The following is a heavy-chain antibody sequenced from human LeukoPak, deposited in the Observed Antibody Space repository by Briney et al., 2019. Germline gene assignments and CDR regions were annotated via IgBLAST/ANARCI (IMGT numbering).Heavy chain of an antibody. V-gene: IGHV3-30*02. CDR2: IRYDGSNK. CDR1: GFTFSSYG. CDR3: AKDLRMGITIFGVAPAGGVDY. J-gene: IGHJ4*02. D-gene: IGHD3-3*01. Sequence: GGSLRLSCAASGFTFSSYGMHWVRQAPGKGLEWVAFIRYDGSNKYYADSVKGRFTISRDNSKNTLYLQMNSLRAEDTAVYYCAKDLRMGITIFGVAPAGGVDYWGQGALVTVSS.